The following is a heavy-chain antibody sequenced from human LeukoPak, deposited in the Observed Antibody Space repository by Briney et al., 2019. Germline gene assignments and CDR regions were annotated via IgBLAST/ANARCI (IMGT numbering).Heavy chain of an antibody. CDR2: IRSSGEET. CDR1: GFTFSGYA. CDR3: TREGGSGSYSDS. Sequence: PGGSLRLSCAASGFTFSGYAMNWVRQAPGKGLEWLSYIRSSGEETYYADSVKGRFTISRDDAKKSLDVQMNSLREEDTAVYFCTREGGSGSYSDSWGQGTLVTVSP. V-gene: IGHV3-48*02. J-gene: IGHJ4*02. D-gene: IGHD3-10*01.